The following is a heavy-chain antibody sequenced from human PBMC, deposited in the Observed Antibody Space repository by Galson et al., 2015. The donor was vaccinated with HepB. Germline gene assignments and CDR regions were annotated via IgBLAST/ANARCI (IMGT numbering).Heavy chain of an antibody. CDR2: INTNTGNP. V-gene: IGHV7-4-1*02. J-gene: IGHJ6*02. D-gene: IGHD3-22*01. Sequence: SVKVSCKASGYTFTSYAMNWVRQAPGQGLEWMGWINTNTGNPTYAQGFTGRFVFSLDTSVSTAYLQISSLKAGDTAVYYCARVGYYYDSSGYYGDYYYYYGMDVWGQGTTVTVSS. CDR1: GYTFTSYA. CDR3: ARVGYYYDSSGYYGDYYYYYGMDV.